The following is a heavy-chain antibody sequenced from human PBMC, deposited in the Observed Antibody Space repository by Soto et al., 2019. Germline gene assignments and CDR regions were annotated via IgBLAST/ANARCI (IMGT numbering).Heavy chain of an antibody. CDR2: IDPSDSYT. V-gene: IGHV5-10-1*01. CDR3: AREPHPGGGYYYYGMDV. CDR1: GYTFSSYC. Sequence: GESLKISCKGSGYTFSSYCISWVRQMPGKGLEWMGRIDPSDSYTNYSPSFQGHVTISADKSISTAYLQWSSLKASDTAMYYCAREPHPGGGYYYYGMDVWGQGTTVTVSS. J-gene: IGHJ6*02. D-gene: IGHD3-16*01.